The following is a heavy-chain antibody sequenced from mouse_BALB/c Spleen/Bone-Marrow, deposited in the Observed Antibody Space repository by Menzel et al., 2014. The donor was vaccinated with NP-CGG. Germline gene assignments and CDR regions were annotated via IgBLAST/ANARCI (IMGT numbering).Heavy chain of an antibody. CDR2: ISDGGSYT. D-gene: IGHD1-2*01. CDR1: GFTFSDYY. Sequence: EVKLVESGGGLVKPGGSLKLSCAASGFTFSDYYMYWVRQTPEKRLEWVATISDGGSYTYYPDSVKGRFTISRDNAKNNLYLQMSSLKSEDTAMYYCARELRPHYYAMDYWGQGTSVTVSS. V-gene: IGHV5-4*02. CDR3: ARELRPHYYAMDY. J-gene: IGHJ4*01.